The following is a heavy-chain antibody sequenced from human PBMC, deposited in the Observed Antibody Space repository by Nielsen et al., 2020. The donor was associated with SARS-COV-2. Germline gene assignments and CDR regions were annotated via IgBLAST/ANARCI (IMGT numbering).Heavy chain of an antibody. V-gene: IGHV4-34*01. Sequence: SETLSLTCAVYGGSFSGYYWSWIRQPPGKGLEWIGEINHSGSTNYNPSLKSRVTISVDTSKNQFSLKLSSVTAADTAVYYCARAPRGMLRFFDYWGQGTLVTVPS. CDR2: INHSGST. CDR3: ARAPRGMLRFFDY. CDR1: GGSFSGYY. D-gene: IGHD5-12*01. J-gene: IGHJ4*02.